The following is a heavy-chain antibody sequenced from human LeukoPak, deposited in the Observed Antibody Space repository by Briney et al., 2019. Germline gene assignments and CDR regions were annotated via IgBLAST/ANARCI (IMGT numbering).Heavy chain of an antibody. CDR1: GFNFDDYA. CDR2: ISWNSGLI. J-gene: IGHJ4*02. CDR3: AKERSSAIDY. V-gene: IGHV3-9*01. D-gene: IGHD2-15*01. Sequence: PGGSLRLSCAASGFNFDDYAMHWVRQVPGKGLEWVSGISWNSGLIDYADSVKGRFSISRDNAKNSLYLQMNSLKAEDTALYYCAKERSSAIDYWGQGTLVTVSS.